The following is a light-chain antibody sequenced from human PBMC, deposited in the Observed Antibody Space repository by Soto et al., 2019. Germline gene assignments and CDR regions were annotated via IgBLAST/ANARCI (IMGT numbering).Light chain of an antibody. CDR3: QHYDSLPIT. CDR1: QSVSSNY. J-gene: IGKJ5*01. V-gene: IGKV3-20*01. CDR2: GAS. Sequence: EIVFTQSPATLSLSPGERATLSCRASQSVSSNYLAWFQQKPGQAPRLLISGASNRASDIPDRFSGSGSGTDFTLTISRLEPEDFAVFYCQHYDSLPITFGQGTRLEIK.